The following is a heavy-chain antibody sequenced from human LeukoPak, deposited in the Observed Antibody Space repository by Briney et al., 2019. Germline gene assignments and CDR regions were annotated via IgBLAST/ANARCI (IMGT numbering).Heavy chain of an antibody. CDR3: ARVAGIRHGAPSY. CDR2: INPSSGGT. V-gene: IGHV1-2*02. D-gene: IGHD1-26*01. J-gene: IGHJ4*02. Sequence: ASVKVSCKASGYTFTGYYMHWVRQAPGQGLEWMGWINPSSGGTNYAQKFQGRVTMTRDTSISTAYMELSRLRSDDTAVYYCARVAGIRHGAPSYWGQGTLVTVSS. CDR1: GYTFTGYY.